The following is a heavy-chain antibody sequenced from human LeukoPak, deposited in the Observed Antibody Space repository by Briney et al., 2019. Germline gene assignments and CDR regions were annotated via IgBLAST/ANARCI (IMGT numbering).Heavy chain of an antibody. Sequence: GGSLRLSCAASGFTVSSNYMSWVRQAPGKGLEWVSVIYSGGSTYYADSVKGRFTISRDNSKNTLYLQMNSLRAEDTAVYYCARSGGSYYTGYYFDYWGQGTLVTVSS. CDR2: IYSGGST. V-gene: IGHV3-66*01. J-gene: IGHJ4*01. CDR3: ARSGGSYYTGYYFDY. CDR1: GFTVSSNY. D-gene: IGHD1-26*01.